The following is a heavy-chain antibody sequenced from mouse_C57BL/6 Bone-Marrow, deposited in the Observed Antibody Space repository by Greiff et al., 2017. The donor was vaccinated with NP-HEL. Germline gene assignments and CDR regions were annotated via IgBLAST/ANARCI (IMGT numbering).Heavy chain of an antibody. J-gene: IGHJ1*03. CDR3: ARHGYGKGYFDV. CDR1: GFTFSDYG. Sequence: EVPLQESGGGLVKPGGSLKLSCAASGFTFSDYGMHWVRQAPEKGLEWVAYISSGSSTIYYADTVTGRFTISRDNAKNTLFLQMTSLRSEDTAMYYCARHGYGKGYFDVWGTGTTVTVSS. D-gene: IGHD1-1*01. V-gene: IGHV5-17*01. CDR2: ISSGSSTI.